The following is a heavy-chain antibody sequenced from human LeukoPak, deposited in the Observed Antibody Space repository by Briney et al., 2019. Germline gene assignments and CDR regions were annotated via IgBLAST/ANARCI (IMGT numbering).Heavy chain of an antibody. CDR3: ASPVTYCSGGSCYLYFQH. CDR2: INQDGSQK. D-gene: IGHD2-15*01. V-gene: IGHV3-7*01. J-gene: IGHJ1*01. CDR1: GFTFSSDW. Sequence: PGGSLRLSCAASGFTFSSDWMSWVRQAPGKGLEWVANINQDGSQKYYVDSVKGRFTISRDNAKNSLYLQMNSLRAEDTAVYYCASPVTYCSGGSCYLYFQHWGQGTLVTVSS.